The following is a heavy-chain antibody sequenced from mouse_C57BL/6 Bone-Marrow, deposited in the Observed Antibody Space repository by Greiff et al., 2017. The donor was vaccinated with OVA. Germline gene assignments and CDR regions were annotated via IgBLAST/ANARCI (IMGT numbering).Heavy chain of an antibody. CDR3: ARSGNYYARDY. Sequence: QVQLKQPGAELVRPGTSVKLSCKASGYTFTSYWMHWVQQRPGQGLAWIGVIDPSDSYTNYNQKFKGKATLTVDTSSSTAYMQLSSLTSEDSAVYYCARSGNYYARDYWGQGTSVTVTS. D-gene: IGHD2-1*01. CDR2: IDPSDSYT. CDR1: GYTFTSYW. V-gene: IGHV1-59*01. J-gene: IGHJ4*01.